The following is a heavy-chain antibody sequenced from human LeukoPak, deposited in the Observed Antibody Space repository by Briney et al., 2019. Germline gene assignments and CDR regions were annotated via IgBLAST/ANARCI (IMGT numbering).Heavy chain of an antibody. Sequence: GASVKVSCKASGYTFTSYDINWVRQATGQGLEWMGWMNPNSGNTGYAQKFQGRVTITRNTSISTAYMELSSLTSDDTAVYYCARGYLAGSRALRGSYFDCWCQGTLVTVSS. D-gene: IGHD4-17*01. J-gene: IGHJ4*02. CDR1: GYTFTSYD. CDR2: MNPNSGNT. CDR3: ARGYLAGSRALRGSYFDC. V-gene: IGHV1-8*03.